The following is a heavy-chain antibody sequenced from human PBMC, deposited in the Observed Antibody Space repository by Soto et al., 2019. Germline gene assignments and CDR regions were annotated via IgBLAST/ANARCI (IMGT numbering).Heavy chain of an antibody. CDR2: IYYSGST. Sequence: SETLSLTCTVSGGSISSSSYYWGWIRQSPGKGLEWIGSIYYSGSTYYNPSLKSRVTISVDTSKNQFSLKLSSVTAADTAVYYCARFGTISGWLIDYWGQGTLVTVSS. CDR1: GGSISSSSYY. D-gene: IGHD6-19*01. J-gene: IGHJ4*02. CDR3: ARFGTISGWLIDY. V-gene: IGHV4-39*01.